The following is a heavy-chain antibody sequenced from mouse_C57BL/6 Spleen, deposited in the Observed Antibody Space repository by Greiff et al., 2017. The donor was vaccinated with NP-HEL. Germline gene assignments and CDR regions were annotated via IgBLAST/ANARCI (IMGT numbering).Heavy chain of an antibody. CDR1: GYSITSGYY. CDR2: ISYDGSN. Sequence: VQLKESGPGLVKPSQSLSLTCSVTGYSITSGYYWNWIRQFPGNKLEWLGYISYDGSNNYNPSLKNRISITRDTSKNQFFLKLNSVTTEDTATYYCARDHGSSSYWYFDVWGTGTTVTVSS. J-gene: IGHJ1*03. D-gene: IGHD1-1*01. V-gene: IGHV3-6*01. CDR3: ARDHGSSSYWYFDV.